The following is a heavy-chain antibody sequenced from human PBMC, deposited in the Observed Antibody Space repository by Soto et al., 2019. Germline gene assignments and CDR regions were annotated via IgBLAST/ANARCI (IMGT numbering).Heavy chain of an antibody. CDR1: GFTFSSYA. D-gene: IGHD2-15*01. CDR3: AKRRGAGGHFDY. CDR2: VSIGGST. J-gene: IGHJ4*02. V-gene: IGHV3-23*01. Sequence: GGSLRLSCAASGFTFSSYAMGWVRQGPGKGLEWVAVVSIGGSTHYADSVRGRFTISGDNSKNTLSPQMNSLTAEDTAVYFCAKRRGAGGHFDYWGQGALVTVSS.